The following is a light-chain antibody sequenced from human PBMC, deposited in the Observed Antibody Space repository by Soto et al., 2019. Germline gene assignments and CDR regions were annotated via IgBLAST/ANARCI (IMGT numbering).Light chain of an antibody. V-gene: IGLV1-40*01. CDR3: QSYDSSLSGHVV. CDR2: GNT. CDR1: SSNIGAGYY. J-gene: IGLJ2*01. Sequence: QSVLTQPPSVSGAPGQRVTISCTGSSSNIGAGYYVHWYQQRPGTAPKLLIYGNTNRPSGVPDRFAGSRSGTSASLAITGLQAEDEADYYGQSYDSSLSGHVVFGGGTKLTVL.